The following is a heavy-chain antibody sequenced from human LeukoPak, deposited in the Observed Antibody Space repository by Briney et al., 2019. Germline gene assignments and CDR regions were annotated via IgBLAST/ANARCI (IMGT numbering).Heavy chain of an antibody. Sequence: GGSLRLSCAASGFTVSDSYMSWIRQAPGKGLEWVSYISNSGTTIYYADSVKGRFTISRDNAKNSLYLQMNSLRAEDSAVYYCARENAGVADYWGQGALVTVSS. V-gene: IGHV3-11*04. J-gene: IGHJ4*02. CDR1: GFTVSDSY. CDR3: ARENAGVADY. CDR2: ISNSGTTI. D-gene: IGHD1-1*01.